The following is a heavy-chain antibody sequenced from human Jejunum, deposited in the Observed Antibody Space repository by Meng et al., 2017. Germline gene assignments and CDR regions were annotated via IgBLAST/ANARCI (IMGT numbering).Heavy chain of an antibody. CDR2: ITSSGSYI. Sequence: GESLKISCAASGFTFSSHTMNWVRQAPGKGLEWVSSITSSGSYIYYADSVKCRFTIARDNAQNSLFLQMNSLGAEDTAVYYCARDAIGGSLDYVWGTHSFGYWGQRTLVTVSS. V-gene: IGHV3-21*01. CDR1: GFTFSSHT. D-gene: IGHD3-16*01. J-gene: IGHJ4*02. CDR3: ARDAIGGSLDYVWGTHSFGY.